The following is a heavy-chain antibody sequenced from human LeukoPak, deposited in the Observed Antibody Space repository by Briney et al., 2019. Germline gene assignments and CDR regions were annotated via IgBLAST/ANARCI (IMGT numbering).Heavy chain of an antibody. Sequence: ASVKVSCKASGYTXTSYGISWVRQAPGQGLEWMGWISAYNGNTNYAQKLQGRVTMTTDTSTSTAYMELRSLRSDDTAVYYCARTRAYYDSSGPVDYWGQGTLVTVSS. CDR3: ARTRAYYDSSGPVDY. CDR2: ISAYNGNT. CDR1: GYTXTSYG. D-gene: IGHD3-22*01. J-gene: IGHJ4*02. V-gene: IGHV1-18*01.